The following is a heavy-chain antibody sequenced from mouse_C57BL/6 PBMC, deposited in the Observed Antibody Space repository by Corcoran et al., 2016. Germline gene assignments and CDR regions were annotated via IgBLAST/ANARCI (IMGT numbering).Heavy chain of an antibody. CDR1: GYTFTTYG. CDR2: INTYSGVP. Sequence: QIQLVQSGPELKKPGETVKISCKASGYTFTTYGMSWVKQAPGTGLKWMGWINTYSGVPTYADDFKGRFAFSLDTSASTAYLQINNLKNEDTGTDFCARWGGTAWFAYWGQGTLVTVAA. J-gene: IGHJ3*01. D-gene: IGHD2-14*01. CDR3: ARWGGTAWFAY. V-gene: IGHV9-3*01.